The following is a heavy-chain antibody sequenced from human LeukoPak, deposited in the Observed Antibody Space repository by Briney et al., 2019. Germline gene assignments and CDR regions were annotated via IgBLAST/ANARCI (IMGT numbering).Heavy chain of an antibody. Sequence: PGGSLRLSCAASGFTFSAYSMNWVRQAPGRGLEWVSSISSSSRSIYNADSVKGRFTISRDNAKRSLYLQMNSLRAEDTAVYSCARVNSNYFDYWGQGTLVTVSS. D-gene: IGHD4-11*01. CDR1: GFTFSAYS. V-gene: IGHV3-21*01. CDR3: ARVNSNYFDY. CDR2: ISSSSRSI. J-gene: IGHJ4*02.